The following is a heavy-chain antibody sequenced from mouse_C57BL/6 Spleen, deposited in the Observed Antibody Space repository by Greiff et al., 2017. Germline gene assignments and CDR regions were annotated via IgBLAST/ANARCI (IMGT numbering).Heavy chain of an antibody. CDR3: TRWTDSRDY. J-gene: IGHJ2*01. CDR1: GYTFTDYE. V-gene: IGHV1-15*01. Sequence: VQLQQSGAELVRPGASVTLSCKASGYTFTDYEMHWVKQTPVHGLEWIGAIDPETGGTAYNQKFKGKAILTADKSSSTAYMELRSLTSEDSAVYYCTRWTDSRDYWGQGTTLTVSS. CDR2: IDPETGGT.